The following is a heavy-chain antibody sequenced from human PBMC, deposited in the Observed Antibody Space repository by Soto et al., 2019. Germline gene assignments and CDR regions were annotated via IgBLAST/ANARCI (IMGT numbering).Heavy chain of an antibody. CDR2: INAGNGNT. D-gene: IGHD2-21*01. J-gene: IGHJ6*02. V-gene: IGHV1-3*01. Sequence: ASAKASCKDSRYTFNSYAMHWVRQAPEQRLEWMGWINAGNGNTKYSQKFQGRVTITRDTSASTAYMELSSLRSEDTAVYFCARDLWRFYYYYGMDVWGQGTTVTVSS. CDR1: RYTFNSYA. CDR3: ARDLWRFYYYYGMDV.